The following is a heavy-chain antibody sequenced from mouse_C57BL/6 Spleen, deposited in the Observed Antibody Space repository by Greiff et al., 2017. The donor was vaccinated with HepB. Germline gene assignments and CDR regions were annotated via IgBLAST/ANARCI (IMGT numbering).Heavy chain of an antibody. Sequence: DVKLVESGGGLVQPGGSLSLSCAASGFTFTDYYMSWVRQPPGKALEWLGFIRNKANGYTTEYSASVKGRFTISRDNSQSILYLQMNALRAEDSATYYCARYLYYSNAYYAMDYWGQGTSVTVSS. CDR3: ARYLYYSNAYYAMDY. CDR1: GFTFTDYY. V-gene: IGHV7-3*01. D-gene: IGHD2-5*01. CDR2: IRNKANGYTT. J-gene: IGHJ4*01.